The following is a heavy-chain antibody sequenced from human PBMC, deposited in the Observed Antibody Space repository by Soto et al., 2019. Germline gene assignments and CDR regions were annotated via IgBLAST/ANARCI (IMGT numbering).Heavy chain of an antibody. CDR3: ARGGIVVVVAARDAFDI. J-gene: IGHJ3*02. D-gene: IGHD2-15*01. Sequence: SETLSLTCRLSGGSFSPNYWGWFRQSPGKGLEWVGYIYYGGTTSYNPSLKSRVTISVDTSKNQFSLKLSSVTAADTAVYYCARGGIVVVVAARDAFDIWGQGTMVTVSS. CDR1: GGSFSPNY. V-gene: IGHV4-59*12. CDR2: IYYGGTT.